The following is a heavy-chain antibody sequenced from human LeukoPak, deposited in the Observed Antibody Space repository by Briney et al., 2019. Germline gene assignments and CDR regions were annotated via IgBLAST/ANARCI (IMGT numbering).Heavy chain of an antibody. D-gene: IGHD1-26*01. Sequence: GGSLRLSCAASGFTFSSYSMNWVRQAPGKGLEWVSSISSSSSYIYYADSVKGRFTISRDNARNSLYLQMNSLRAEDTAVYYCASGSYPHTFYFDYWGQGTLVTVSS. V-gene: IGHV3-21*01. CDR3: ASGSYPHTFYFDY. CDR2: ISSSSSYI. J-gene: IGHJ4*02. CDR1: GFTFSSYS.